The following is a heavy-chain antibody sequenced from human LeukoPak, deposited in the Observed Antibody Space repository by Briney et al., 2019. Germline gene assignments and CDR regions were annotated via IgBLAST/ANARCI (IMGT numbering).Heavy chain of an antibody. Sequence: SRTLSLTCSVSGGSISSSNWWSWVRQPPGKGLEWIGEIYQSGSTNYNPTLKSRVTMSVDKSRNQFSLSLTSVTAAHTAVYYCARGEQYGSGTVQFDYWGQGTLVTVSS. J-gene: IGHJ4*02. CDR3: ARGEQYGSGTVQFDY. CDR2: IYQSGST. V-gene: IGHV4-4*02. D-gene: IGHD3-10*01. CDR1: GGSISSSNW.